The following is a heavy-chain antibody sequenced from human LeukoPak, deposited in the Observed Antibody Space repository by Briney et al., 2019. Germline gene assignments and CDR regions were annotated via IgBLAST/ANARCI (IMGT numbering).Heavy chain of an antibody. CDR1: GFTFSTHS. CDR3: AREMDTAMVPYFDY. Sequence: PGGSLRLSCAASGFTFSTHSMNWVRQAPGKGLEWVSSISSLSDYIYHADSVKGRFTISRDNAKNSLYLQMNSLRVEDTAVYYCAREMDTAMVPYFDYWGQGTLVTVSS. V-gene: IGHV3-21*01. J-gene: IGHJ4*02. CDR2: ISSLSDYI. D-gene: IGHD5-18*01.